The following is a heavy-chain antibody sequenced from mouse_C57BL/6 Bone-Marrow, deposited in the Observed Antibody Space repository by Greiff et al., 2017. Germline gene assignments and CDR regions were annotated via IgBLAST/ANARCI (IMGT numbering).Heavy chain of an antibody. J-gene: IGHJ1*03. Sequence: VQLQQSGAELVRPGTSVKVSCKASGYAFTNYLLEWVKQRPGQGLEWIGVINPGSGGTNYNEKFKGKATLTADKSSSTAYMQLSSLTSEDSAVYFCARYDYVHFDVWGTGTTVTVSS. CDR1: GYAFTNYL. D-gene: IGHD2-4*01. CDR3: ARYDYVHFDV. CDR2: INPGSGGT. V-gene: IGHV1-54*01.